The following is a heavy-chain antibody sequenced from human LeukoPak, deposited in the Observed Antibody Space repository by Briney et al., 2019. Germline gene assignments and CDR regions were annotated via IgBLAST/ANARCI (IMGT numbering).Heavy chain of an antibody. V-gene: IGHV4-34*01. CDR1: GGSFSGYY. Sequence: SETLSLTCAVYGGSFSGYYWSWIRQPPGKGLEWIGEINHSGSTNYNPSLKSRVTISVDTSKNQFSLKLSSVTAADTAVYYCARGRGAAAGKYFDYWGQGTLVTVSS. CDR3: ARGRGAAAGKYFDY. CDR2: INHSGST. D-gene: IGHD6-13*01. J-gene: IGHJ4*02.